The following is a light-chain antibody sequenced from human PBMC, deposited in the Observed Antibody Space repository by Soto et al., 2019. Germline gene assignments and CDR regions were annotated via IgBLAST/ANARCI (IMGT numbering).Light chain of an antibody. CDR1: FSNIGSSS. CDR3: AAWDVSLNGHYA. V-gene: IGLV1-44*01. CDR2: NDN. J-gene: IGLJ1*01. Sequence: QSVLTRPPSVSGTPGQRVTISCSGSFSNIGSSSVNWYQQFPGTAPKLLMYNDNQWPSGVPDRFSGSRSGTSASLAISGLQSEDEADYFCAAWDVSLNGHYAFGTGTKLTVL.